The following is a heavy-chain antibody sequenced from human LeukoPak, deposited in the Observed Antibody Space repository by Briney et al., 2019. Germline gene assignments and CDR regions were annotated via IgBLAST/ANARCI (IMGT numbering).Heavy chain of an antibody. CDR2: INAGNGNT. CDR3: AREHTIAATGTHWFAP. Sequence: ASVKVSFKASGYTFTSYVMHWVRQAPGQRLEWMGWINAGNGNTKYTEKFQGRVTITRDTSATTAYMELSSLRSEDTAVYYCAREHTIAATGTHWFAPWGQGTLVTVSS. D-gene: IGHD6-13*01. V-gene: IGHV1-3*01. J-gene: IGHJ5*02. CDR1: GYTFTSYV.